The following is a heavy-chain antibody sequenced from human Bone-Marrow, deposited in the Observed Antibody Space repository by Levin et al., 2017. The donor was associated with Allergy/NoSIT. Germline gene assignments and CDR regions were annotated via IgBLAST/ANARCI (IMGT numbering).Heavy chain of an antibody. Sequence: PSETLSLTCTVSGGSISSYYWSWIRQPPGKGLEWIGYIYYSGSTNYNPSLKSRVTISVDTSKNQFSLKLSSVTAADTAVYYCARGIDLPVDAFDIWGQGTMVTVSS. V-gene: IGHV4-59*01. CDR2: IYYSGST. J-gene: IGHJ3*02. CDR1: GGSISSYY. D-gene: IGHD4-11*01. CDR3: ARGIDLPVDAFDI.